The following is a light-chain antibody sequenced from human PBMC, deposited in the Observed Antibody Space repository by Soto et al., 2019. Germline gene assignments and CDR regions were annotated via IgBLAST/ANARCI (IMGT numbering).Light chain of an antibody. Sequence: DIHMTQSPSSLYASIGDRVTITCRSSQTIDTYLNWYQQKAGKAPKLLIYGVSKLQSGVPPRFSGSGSGTEFTLTITGLQPEDFATYYCQQSYSSPLLAFGGGTKVEIK. J-gene: IGKJ4*01. V-gene: IGKV1-39*01. CDR3: QQSYSSPLLA. CDR2: GVS. CDR1: QTIDTY.